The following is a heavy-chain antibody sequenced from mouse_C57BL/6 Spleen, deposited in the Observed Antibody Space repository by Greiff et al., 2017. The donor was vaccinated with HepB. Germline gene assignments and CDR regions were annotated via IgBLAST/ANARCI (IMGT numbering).Heavy chain of an antibody. V-gene: IGHV10-3*01. CDR1: GFTFNTYA. CDR2: IRSKSSNYAT. CDR3: VRYDGSHFDY. D-gene: IGHD2-3*01. J-gene: IGHJ2*01. Sequence: EVQGVESGGGLVQPKGSLKLSCAASGFTFNTYAMHWVRQAPGKGLEWAARIRSKSSNYATYYADSVKDRFTISRDDSQSMLYLQMNNLKTEDTAMYYCVRYDGSHFDYWGQGTTLTVSS.